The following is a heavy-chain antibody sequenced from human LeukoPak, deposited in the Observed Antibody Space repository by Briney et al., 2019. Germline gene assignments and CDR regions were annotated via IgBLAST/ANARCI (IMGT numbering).Heavy chain of an antibody. D-gene: IGHD3-22*01. V-gene: IGHV3-48*01. CDR1: GFTFSSYT. Sequence: PGGSLRLSCAAPGFTFSSYTMNWVRQAPGKGLEWLSYIRIPTGALYYADSVKGRFTISRDNAKNSLYLQMNNLRAEDTAVYYCVRGKLVYYYDNSGYFDSWGQGTLVTVSS. J-gene: IGHJ4*02. CDR2: IRIPTGAL. CDR3: VRGKLVYYYDNSGYFDS.